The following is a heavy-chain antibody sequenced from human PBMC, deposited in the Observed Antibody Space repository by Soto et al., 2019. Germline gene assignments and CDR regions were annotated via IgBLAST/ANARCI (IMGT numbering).Heavy chain of an antibody. D-gene: IGHD3-16*01. Sequence: QVQLQESGPGLVKPSQTLSLTCTVSGGSISSGRYYWSWIRQHPGKGLEWIGYIYYSGSTYYNPSLKIRVTISVDPSKIQFSLKRSSVTAADTAVYYCARVHTGSGGKSVDYWGQGTLVTVSS. CDR3: ARVHTGSGGKSVDY. J-gene: IGHJ4*02. CDR2: IYYSGST. CDR1: GGSISSGRYY. V-gene: IGHV4-31*03.